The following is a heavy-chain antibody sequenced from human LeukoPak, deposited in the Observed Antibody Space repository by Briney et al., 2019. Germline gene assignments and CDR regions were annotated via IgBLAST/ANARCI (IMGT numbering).Heavy chain of an antibody. J-gene: IGHJ4*02. V-gene: IGHV3-23*01. Sequence: GGSLRLSCAASGFTFSSYGMSWVRQAPGKGLEWVSAISGSGGSTYYADSVKGRFTISRDNSKNTLYLQMNTLRAEDTAVYYCARVGYAYAYQYWGQGTLVTVSS. CDR3: ARVGYAYAYQY. CDR1: GFTFSSYG. CDR2: ISGSGGST. D-gene: IGHD5-18*01.